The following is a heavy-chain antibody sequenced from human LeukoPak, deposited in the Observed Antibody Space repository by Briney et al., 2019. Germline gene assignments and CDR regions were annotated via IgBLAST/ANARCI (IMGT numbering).Heavy chain of an antibody. CDR1: GYTFTSYD. D-gene: IGHD5-24*01. J-gene: IGHJ4*02. CDR2: IKPKSVNT. CDR3: ARGGPRWLQLKPFDY. Sequence: GASVTVSFKASGYTFTSYDINWVRQAPGQGLEWMGWIKPKSVNTGYAQKFQGRVTMTRNTSISTAYMELSSLRSEDTAVYFCARGGPRWLQLKPFDYWGQGNLVTVSS. V-gene: IGHV1-8*01.